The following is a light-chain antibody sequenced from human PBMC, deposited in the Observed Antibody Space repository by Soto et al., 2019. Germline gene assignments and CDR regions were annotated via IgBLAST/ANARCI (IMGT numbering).Light chain of an antibody. V-gene: IGLV2-14*01. Sequence: QSVLTQPASVSGSPGQSITISCSGTSSDVGAYNYVSWYQQHPAKAPKLMIYDVSNRPSGVSNRFSGSKSGNTASLTISGLQAEDEDDYYCYSYTSSSTYVFGTGTKLTVL. J-gene: IGLJ1*01. CDR3: YSYTSSSTYV. CDR2: DVS. CDR1: SSDVGAYNY.